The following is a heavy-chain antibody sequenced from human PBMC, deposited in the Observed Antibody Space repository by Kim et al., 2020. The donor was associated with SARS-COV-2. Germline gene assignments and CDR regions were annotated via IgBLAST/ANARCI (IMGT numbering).Heavy chain of an antibody. CDR2: IYYSGST. J-gene: IGHJ5*02. CDR1: GGSISSSSYY. D-gene: IGHD3-10*01. CDR3: ARVSFPPFGELFRKATFDP. V-gene: IGHV4-39*07. Sequence: SETLSLTCTVSGGSISSSSYYWGWIRQPPGKGLEWIGSIYYSGSTYYNPSLKSRVTISVDTSKNQFSLKLSSVTAADTAVYYCARVSFPPFGELFRKATFDPWGQGTLVTVSS.